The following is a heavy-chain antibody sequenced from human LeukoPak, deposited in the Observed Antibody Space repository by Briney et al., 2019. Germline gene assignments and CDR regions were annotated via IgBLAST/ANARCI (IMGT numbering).Heavy chain of an antibody. CDR3: ASFSGSCYFDY. V-gene: IGHV4-34*01. D-gene: IGHD1-26*01. CDR1: GGSFSGYY. Sequence: SETLSLTCAVYGGSFSGYYWSWIRQPPGKGLEWIGEINHSGSTNYNPSLKSRVTISVDTSKNQFSLKLSSVTAADTAVYYCASFSGSCYFDYWGQGTLVTVSS. J-gene: IGHJ4*02. CDR2: INHSGST.